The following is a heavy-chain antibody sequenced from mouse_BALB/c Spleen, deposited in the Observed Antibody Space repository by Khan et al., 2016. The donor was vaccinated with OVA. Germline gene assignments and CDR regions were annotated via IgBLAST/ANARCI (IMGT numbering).Heavy chain of an antibody. CDR2: IWGGGST. J-gene: IGHJ4*01. V-gene: IGHV2-6-4*01. CDR3: ARAYYRYGGYYAMDY. Sequence: QVQLKESGPGLVAPSQSLSITCTVSGFSLSRYNIHWVRQPPGKGLEWLGMIWGGGSTDYNSAPKSRLSISKDNSKGQVFLKMHSLQTDDTAMYYCARAYYRYGGYYAMDYWGQGTSVTVSS. D-gene: IGHD2-14*01. CDR1: GFSLSRYN.